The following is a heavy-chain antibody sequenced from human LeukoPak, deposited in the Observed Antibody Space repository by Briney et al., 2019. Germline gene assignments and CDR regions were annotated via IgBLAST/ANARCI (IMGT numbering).Heavy chain of an antibody. J-gene: IGHJ6*03. V-gene: IGHV4-4*07. Sequence: PSETLSLTCTVSGGSISGYYWNWIRQPAGKGLEWIGRIHTSGSTNHNPSLKSRVTMTIDTSKNQLSLKMSSVTAADTAVYYCARVHGQQLPRGGYYYYIDVWGKGTTVTVSS. D-gene: IGHD6-13*01. CDR2: IHTSGST. CDR1: GGSISGYY. CDR3: ARVHGQQLPRGGYYYYIDV.